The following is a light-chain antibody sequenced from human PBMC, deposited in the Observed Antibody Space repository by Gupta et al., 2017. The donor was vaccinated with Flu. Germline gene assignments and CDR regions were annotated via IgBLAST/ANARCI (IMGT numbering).Light chain of an antibody. J-gene: IGKJ4*01. CDR1: QYVSSSY. CDR3: QQYGSSPLT. V-gene: IGKV3-20*01. CDR2: GAS. Sequence: CRASQYVSSSYLAWYQHKPAQAPRLLIYGASTSATGIPDRFSGSGSGTDFTLTISRLEPEDFAVYYCQQYGSSPLTFGGGTKVQIE.